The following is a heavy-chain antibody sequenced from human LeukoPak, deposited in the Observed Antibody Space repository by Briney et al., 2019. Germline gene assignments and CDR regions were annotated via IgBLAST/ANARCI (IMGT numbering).Heavy chain of an antibody. D-gene: IGHD3-9*01. CDR2: ITSGSSYI. V-gene: IGHV3-21*04. J-gene: IGHJ6*03. Sequence: PGGSLRLSCAASGFSFSTYNMNWVRQAPGQRLEWVSSITSGSSYIYYADSVKGRFTISRDNAKSSLYLQMNSLRAEDTAVYYCAKQGRDRLRDYYYYMDVWGKGTTVTISS. CDR1: GFSFSTYN. CDR3: AKQGRDRLRDYYYYMDV.